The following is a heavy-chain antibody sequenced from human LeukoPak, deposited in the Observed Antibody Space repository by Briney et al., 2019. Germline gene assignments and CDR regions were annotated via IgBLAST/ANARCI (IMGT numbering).Heavy chain of an antibody. CDR3: ARDRGDYYYDSSGYPDY. J-gene: IGHJ4*02. V-gene: IGHV1-18*01. CDR1: GYTFTSYG. D-gene: IGHD3-22*01. Sequence: GASVKVPCKASGYTFTSYGISWVRQAPGQGLEWMGWISAYNGNTNYAQKLQGRVTMTTDTSTSTAYMELRSLRSDDTAVYYCARDRGDYYYDSSGYPDYWGQGTLVTVSS. CDR2: ISAYNGNT.